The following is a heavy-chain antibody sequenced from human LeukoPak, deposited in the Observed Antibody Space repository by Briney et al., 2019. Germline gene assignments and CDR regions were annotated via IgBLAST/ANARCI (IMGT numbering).Heavy chain of an antibody. J-gene: IGHJ5*02. CDR2: IYYSGST. Sequence: SETLSLTCTVSGYSISSGYYWGWIRQPPGKGLEWIGYIYYSGSTNYNPSLKSRVTISVDTSKNQFSLKLSSVTAADTAVYYCAGQYYYDTSGYPMPWGHGTLVTVSS. V-gene: IGHV4-61*01. CDR3: AGQYYYDTSGYPMP. CDR1: GYSISSGYY. D-gene: IGHD3-22*01.